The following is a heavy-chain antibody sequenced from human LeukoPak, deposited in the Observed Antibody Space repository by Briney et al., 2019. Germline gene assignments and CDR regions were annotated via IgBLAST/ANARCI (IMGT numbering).Heavy chain of an antibody. CDR2: ISGSGGST. CDR3: ARWKYSNYIYYFDY. D-gene: IGHD4-11*01. CDR1: GFTFSSYA. Sequence: GGSLRLSCAASGFTFSSYAMSWVRQATGKGLEWVSGISGSGGSTYYADSVKGRFTISRDNSKNTLYLQMNSLRAEDTAVYYCARWKYSNYIYYFDYWGQGTLVTVSS. V-gene: IGHV3-23*01. J-gene: IGHJ4*02.